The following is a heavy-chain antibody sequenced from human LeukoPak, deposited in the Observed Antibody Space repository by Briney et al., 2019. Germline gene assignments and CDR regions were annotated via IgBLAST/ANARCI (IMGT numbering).Heavy chain of an antibody. V-gene: IGHV3-23*01. CDR3: ANDFDH. Sequence: GGSLRLSCAASGFTFNNYAMSWVRQAPGKGLEWVSTISGSDDNTYYADSVKRRFTISRDISKNTLYLQMNSLRGDDTAVYYCANDFDHWGQGTLVTVSS. CDR1: GFTFNNYA. J-gene: IGHJ4*02. CDR2: ISGSDDNT.